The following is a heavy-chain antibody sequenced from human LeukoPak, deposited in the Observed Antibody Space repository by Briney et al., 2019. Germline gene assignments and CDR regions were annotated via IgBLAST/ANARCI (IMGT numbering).Heavy chain of an antibody. CDR2: ITGSGGGT. Sequence: GSLRLSCAASGFTFSTYGLSWVRQAPGEGLQWVSTITGSGGGTYYADSVKGRFTISRDNSRNTLYLQVNSLRAEDTAIYYCAKGDWTFDHWGQGTLVTVSS. V-gene: IGHV3-23*01. CDR1: GFTFSTYG. CDR3: AKGDWTFDH. D-gene: IGHD3/OR15-3a*01. J-gene: IGHJ4*02.